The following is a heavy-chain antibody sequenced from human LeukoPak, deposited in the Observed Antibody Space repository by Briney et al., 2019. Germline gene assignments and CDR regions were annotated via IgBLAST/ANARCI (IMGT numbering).Heavy chain of an antibody. J-gene: IGHJ5*02. V-gene: IGHV4-34*01. CDR2: INHSGST. D-gene: IGHD2-2*01. CDR3: ARTFAYCSGTSCYPNWFDP. Sequence: SETLSLTCAVYGGSFSGYYWSWIRQPPGKGLEWIGEINHSGSTNYNPSLKSRVTISVDTSKNQFSLKLSSVTAADTAVYYCARTFAYCSGTSCYPNWFDPWGQGTLVTVSS. CDR1: GGSFSGYY.